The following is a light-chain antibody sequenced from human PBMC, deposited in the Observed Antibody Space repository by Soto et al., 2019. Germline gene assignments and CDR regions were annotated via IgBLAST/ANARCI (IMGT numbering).Light chain of an antibody. J-gene: IGLJ2*01. CDR2: SNN. Sequence: QSALPQPPSASGTPGQRVTISCSGSSSNIGSNTVNWYQQLPGTAPKLLIYSNNQRPSGVPDRFSGSKSGTSASLAISGLQSEDEADYYCAAWDDSLNGVVFGGGTQLTVL. CDR1: SSNIGSNT. V-gene: IGLV1-44*01. CDR3: AAWDDSLNGVV.